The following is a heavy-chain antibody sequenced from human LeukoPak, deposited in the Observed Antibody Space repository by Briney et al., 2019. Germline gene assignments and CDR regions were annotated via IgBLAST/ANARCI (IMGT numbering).Heavy chain of an antibody. D-gene: IGHD5-18*01. V-gene: IGHV3-30-3*01. CDR2: ISYDGSNK. CDR3: ASFTAMGSIMDY. CDR1: GFTFSSYA. Sequence: GRSLRLSCAASGFTFSSYAMHWVRQAPGKGLEWVAVISYDGSNKYYADSVKGRFTISRDNSKNTLYLQMNSLRAEDTAVYYCASFTAMGSIMDYWGQGTLVTVSS. J-gene: IGHJ4*02.